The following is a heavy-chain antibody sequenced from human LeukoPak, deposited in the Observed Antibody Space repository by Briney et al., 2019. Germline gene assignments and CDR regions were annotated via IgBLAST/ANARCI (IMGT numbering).Heavy chain of an antibody. CDR2: ISGYNGYA. Sequence: ASVKVSCKASGYTFSNFGLSWVRQAPGQGLEWMGWISGYNGYANYAQNLQGRVTMTTDTSTSTAYMELSRLRSDDTAVYYCAMSYYYGSGRFPYYMDVWGKGTTVTVSS. CDR1: GYTFSNFG. J-gene: IGHJ6*03. D-gene: IGHD3-10*01. CDR3: AMSYYYGSGRFPYYMDV. V-gene: IGHV1-18*01.